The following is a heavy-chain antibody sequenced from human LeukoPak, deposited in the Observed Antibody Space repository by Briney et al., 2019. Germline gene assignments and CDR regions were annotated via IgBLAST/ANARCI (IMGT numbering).Heavy chain of an antibody. J-gene: IGHJ4*02. V-gene: IGHV3-30-3*01. CDR2: ISFDGNNR. Sequence: PGRPLRLSCAASGFTFSSYAMHWVRQAPGKGLGWMAVISFDGNNRYFADSVKGRFTISRDNSKNTLYLQMNSLRAEDTAVYYCASSSGYYSGNRYFDYWGQGTLVTVSS. D-gene: IGHD3-22*01. CDR1: GFTFSSYA. CDR3: ASSSGYYSGNRYFDY.